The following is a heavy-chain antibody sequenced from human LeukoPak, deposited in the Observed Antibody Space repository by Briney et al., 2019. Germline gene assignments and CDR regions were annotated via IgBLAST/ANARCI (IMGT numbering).Heavy chain of an antibody. CDR1: GGSISSYY. Sequence: PSETLSLTCTVSGGSISSYYWSWIRQPPGKGLEWIGYIYYSGSTNYNPSLKSRVTISVDTSKNQFSLKLSSLTAADTAVYYCARHVQDTAMVTPLYYFDYWGQGTLVTVSS. CDR3: ARHVQDTAMVTPLYYFDY. J-gene: IGHJ4*02. CDR2: IYYSGST. D-gene: IGHD5-18*01. V-gene: IGHV4-59*08.